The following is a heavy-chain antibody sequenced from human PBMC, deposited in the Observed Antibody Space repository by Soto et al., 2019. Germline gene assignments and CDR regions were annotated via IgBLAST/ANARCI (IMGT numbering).Heavy chain of an antibody. CDR1: GYTFTSYG. V-gene: IGHV1-18*01. J-gene: IGHJ4*02. CDR2: ISAYNGNT. D-gene: IGHD2-15*01. Sequence: QVQLVQSGAEVKKPGASVKVSCKASGYTFTSYGISWVRQAPGQGLEWMGWISAYNGNTNYAQKLQGRVTMTTDTXKXTXXMELRSLRSDDTAVYYCARDVPRYCSGGSCYYFDYWGQGTLVTVSS. CDR3: ARDVPRYCSGGSCYYFDY.